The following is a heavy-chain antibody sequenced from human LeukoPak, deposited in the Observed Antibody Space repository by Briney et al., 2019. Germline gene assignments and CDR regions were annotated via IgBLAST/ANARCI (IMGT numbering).Heavy chain of an antibody. D-gene: IGHD3-10*01. CDR1: GFTFSSYA. V-gene: IGHV3-23*01. J-gene: IGHJ3*02. Sequence: GGSLRLSCAASGFTFSSYAMSWVRQAPGKGLEWVSAISGSGGSTYYADSVKGRFTISRDNAKNSLYLQMNSLRAEDTALYYCAKSLGWFGESDDAFDIWGQGTMVTVSS. CDR2: ISGSGGST. CDR3: AKSLGWFGESDDAFDI.